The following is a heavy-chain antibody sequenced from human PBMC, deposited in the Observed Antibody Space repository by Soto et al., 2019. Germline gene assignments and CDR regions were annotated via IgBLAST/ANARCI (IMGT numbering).Heavy chain of an antibody. CDR2: IYHSGST. J-gene: IGHJ5*02. V-gene: IGHV4-39*01. Sequence: SETVSLTCTVSNGSISSAIYYWGWIRQPPGKGLEWIGNIYHSGSTYYNPSLQSRVTISVDTSKNQFSLKLSSVTAADTAVYYCARGIAARPDRWFDPRGQGTLVTVSS. D-gene: IGHD6-6*01. CDR3: ARGIAARPDRWFDP. CDR1: NGSISSAIYY.